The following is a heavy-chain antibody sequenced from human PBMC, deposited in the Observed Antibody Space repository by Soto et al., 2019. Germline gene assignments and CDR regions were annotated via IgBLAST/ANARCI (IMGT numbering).Heavy chain of an antibody. V-gene: IGHV1-69*13. CDR3: AVGYSYGYGGTPSY. D-gene: IGHD5-18*01. CDR1: GGTFSSYA. CDR2: IIPIFGTA. J-gene: IGHJ4*02. Sequence: ASVKVSCKASGGTFSSYAISWVRQAPGQGLEWMGGIIPIFGTANYAQKFQGRVTITADESTSTAYMELSSLRSEDTAVYYCAVGYSYGYGGTPSYWGQGTLVTVSS.